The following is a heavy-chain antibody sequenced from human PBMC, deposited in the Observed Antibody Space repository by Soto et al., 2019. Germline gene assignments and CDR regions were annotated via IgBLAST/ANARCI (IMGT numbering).Heavy chain of an antibody. Sequence: GESLKISCKGSGYSFTSYWIGWVRQMPGKGLERMGIIYPGDSDTRYSPSFQGQVTISADKSISTAYLQWSSLKASDTAMYYCARHKGYDILTNYYYYYGMDVWGQGTTVTVSS. J-gene: IGHJ6*02. D-gene: IGHD3-9*01. CDR2: IYPGDSDT. V-gene: IGHV5-51*01. CDR1: GYSFTSYW. CDR3: ARHKGYDILTNYYYYYGMDV.